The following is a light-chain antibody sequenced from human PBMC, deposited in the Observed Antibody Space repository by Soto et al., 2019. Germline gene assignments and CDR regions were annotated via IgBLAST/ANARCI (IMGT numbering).Light chain of an antibody. V-gene: IGLV2-23*01. CDR3: SSYAGSRTPFV. CDR2: EDN. J-gene: IGLJ1*01. Sequence: QSVLIQPASVSGSPGQSITISCTGTSSDVGFYTLVSWYQHHPGKAPKLIIYEDNKRPSGVSNRFSGSKSGNTASLTISGLQAEDEANYFCSSYAGSRTPFVFAPGTKVTVL. CDR1: SSDVGFYTL.